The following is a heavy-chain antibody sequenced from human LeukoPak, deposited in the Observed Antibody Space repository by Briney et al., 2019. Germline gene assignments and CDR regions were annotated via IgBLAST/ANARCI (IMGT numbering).Heavy chain of an antibody. CDR2: INSDGSST. CDR3: ASVMIPR. J-gene: IGHJ4*02. Sequence: PSGTLTLSCAASGFTFSSYWLHWVRQAPGHGLVWVSRINSDGSSTSYADSVKGRLTISRDNATNKLYLQMHSLRAEDTAAYYCASVMIPRWGQGTLVTVSS. V-gene: IGHV3-74*01. D-gene: IGHD3-16*01. CDR1: GFTFSSYW.